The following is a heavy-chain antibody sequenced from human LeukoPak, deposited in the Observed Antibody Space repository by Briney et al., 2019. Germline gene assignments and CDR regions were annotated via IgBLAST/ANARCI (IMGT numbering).Heavy chain of an antibody. Sequence: SETLSLTCTVSAYSITYGHQWGWIRQSPGRGLEWIGHIYYGGSTSYNLSPKSRVTLSVDTSKNQFSLNLTSVTAADTAVYYCARLKSPSYGASNFDYWGQGTLVTVSS. V-gene: IGHV4-38-2*02. J-gene: IGHJ4*02. CDR2: IYYGGST. CDR1: AYSITYGHQ. CDR3: ARLKSPSYGASNFDY. D-gene: IGHD3-16*01.